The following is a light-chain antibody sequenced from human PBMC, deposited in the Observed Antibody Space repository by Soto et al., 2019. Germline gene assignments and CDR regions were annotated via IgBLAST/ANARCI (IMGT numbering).Light chain of an antibody. CDR1: QSVRSSY. Sequence: EIVLTQSPGTLSLSPGERPTLSCRASQSVRSSYLAWYQKKPGQAPRLLISGAASRATGIPDRFSGSGSASDFTLNINGLEPEDFAVYYCQQYGGSPLTFGQGTRLEIK. V-gene: IGKV3-20*01. J-gene: IGKJ5*01. CDR2: GAA. CDR3: QQYGGSPLT.